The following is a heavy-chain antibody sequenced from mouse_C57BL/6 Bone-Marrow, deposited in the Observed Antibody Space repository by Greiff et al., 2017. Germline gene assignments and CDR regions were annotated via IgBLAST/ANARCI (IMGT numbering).Heavy chain of an antibody. CDR3: ARLRGNAMDY. CDR1: GYTFTSYW. J-gene: IGHJ4*01. Sequence: QVQLQQPGAELVKPGASVKLSCKASGYTFTSYWMHWVKQRPGQGLEWIGMIHPNSGSTNYNVKFKSKATLTVDKSSSTAYMQLSSLTSEDSAVYYCARLRGNAMDYWGQGTSVTVSS. V-gene: IGHV1-64*01. D-gene: IGHD3-3*01. CDR2: IHPNSGST.